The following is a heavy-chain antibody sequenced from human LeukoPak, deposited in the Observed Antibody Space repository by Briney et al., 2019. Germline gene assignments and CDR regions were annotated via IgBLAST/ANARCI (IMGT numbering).Heavy chain of an antibody. CDR3: ANPMFEYSSSSRALGAFDI. J-gene: IGHJ3*02. V-gene: IGHV3-30*02. CDR2: IRCDGSNK. D-gene: IGHD6-6*01. Sequence: PGGSLRLSCAASGFTFSSYGMHWVRQAPGKGLEWVAFIRCDGSNKYYADSVKGRFTISRDNSKNTLYLQMNSLRAEDTAAYYCANPMFEYSSSSRALGAFDIWGQGTMVTVSS. CDR1: GFTFSSYG.